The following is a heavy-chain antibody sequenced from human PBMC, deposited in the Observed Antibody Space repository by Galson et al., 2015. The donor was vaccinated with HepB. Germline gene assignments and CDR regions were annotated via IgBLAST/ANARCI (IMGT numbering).Heavy chain of an antibody. V-gene: IGHV3-23*01. CDR1: GFTFSSYA. J-gene: IGHJ4*02. CDR2: ISGSGGST. CDR3: AKDTYDSSGYYLYYVDY. D-gene: IGHD3-22*01. Sequence: SLRLSCAASGFTFSSYAMSWVRQAPGKGLEWVSAISGSGGSTYYADSVKGRFTISRDNSKNTLYLQMNSLRAEDTAVYYCAKDTYDSSGYYLYYVDYWGQGTLVTVSS.